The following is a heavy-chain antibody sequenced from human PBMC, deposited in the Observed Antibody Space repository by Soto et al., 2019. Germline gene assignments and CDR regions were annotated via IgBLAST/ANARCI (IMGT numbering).Heavy chain of an antibody. CDR2: TYYRSKWYN. CDR1: VDSVSSSSAS. D-gene: IGHD1-26*01. CDR3: ARDLVGATGHDYYYCGMDV. J-gene: IGHJ6*02. Sequence: QTLSLTDAIPVDSVSSSSASWNCKRQSPSRSLEWLGRTYYRSKWYNDYAVSVKSRITNNPDTSKNQFSLQLNSVTPGDTAVYYCARDLVGATGHDYYYCGMDVWGQGTTVTGSS. V-gene: IGHV6-1*01.